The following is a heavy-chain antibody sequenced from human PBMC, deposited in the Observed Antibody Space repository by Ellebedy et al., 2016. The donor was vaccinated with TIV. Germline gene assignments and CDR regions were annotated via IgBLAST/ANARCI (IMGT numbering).Heavy chain of an antibody. CDR2: IYPGDSDT. V-gene: IGHV5-51*01. D-gene: IGHD2-8*01. CDR1: GYSFTSYW. J-gene: IGHJ4*02. CDR3: ARAMRRGLPVGVVDY. Sequence: GGSLRLXXKGSGYSFTSYWIGWVRQMPGKGLEWMGIIYPGDSDTRYSPSFQGQVTISADKSISTAYLQWSSLKASDTAMYYCARAMRRGLPVGVVDYWGQGTLVTVSS.